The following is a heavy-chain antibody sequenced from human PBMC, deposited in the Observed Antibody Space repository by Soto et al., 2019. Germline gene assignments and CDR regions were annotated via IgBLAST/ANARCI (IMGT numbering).Heavy chain of an antibody. CDR3: ARVRGVVKPNNWFDP. V-gene: IGHV4-34*01. CDR1: GGSFSGYY. CDR2: INHSGST. Sequence: QVQLQQWGAGLLKPSETLSLTCAVYGGSFSGYYWSWIRQPPGKGLEWIGEINHSGSTNYNPSLRSRVTISVDTSKNQFSLKLSSVTAADTAVYYCARVRGVVKPNNWFDPWGQGTLVTVSS. J-gene: IGHJ5*02. D-gene: IGHD3-10*01.